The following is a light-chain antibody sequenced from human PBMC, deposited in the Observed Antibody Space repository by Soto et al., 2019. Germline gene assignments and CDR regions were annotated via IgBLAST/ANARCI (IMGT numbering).Light chain of an antibody. J-gene: IGLJ2*01. Sequence: QSVLTQPPSASGTPGQRVTISCSGSSSNIGSNYVYWYQQLPGTAPKLLIYRNNQRPSGVPDRFSGSKSGTSASLAFSGLRSEDEADYYCAAWDDSLSGLVVFGGGTKLTVL. V-gene: IGLV1-47*01. CDR1: SSNIGSNY. CDR3: AAWDDSLSGLVV. CDR2: RNN.